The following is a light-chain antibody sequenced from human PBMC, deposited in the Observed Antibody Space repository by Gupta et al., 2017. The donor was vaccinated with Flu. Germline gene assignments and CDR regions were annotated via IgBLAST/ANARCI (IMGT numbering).Light chain of an antibody. V-gene: IGLV2-14*01. CDR2: GVT. CDR3: SSCISSSTLV. J-gene: IGLJ2*01. CDR1: SSDIGSYNY. Sequence: QSALTQPASVSGSPGQSITISCTGTSSDIGSYNYVSWYQQHPGQAPKLLIDGVTNRPSGVSNRFSDSKSGAKDSLTISGLQAEDEAAYYCSSCISSSTLVFGGGTKMTVL.